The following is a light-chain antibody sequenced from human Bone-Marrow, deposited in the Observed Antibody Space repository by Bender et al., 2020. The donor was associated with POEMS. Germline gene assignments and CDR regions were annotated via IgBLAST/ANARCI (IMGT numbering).Light chain of an antibody. V-gene: IGLV2-14*03. CDR1: SSDVGVSSF. J-gene: IGLJ2*01. Sequence: QSALTQPASVSGSPGQSITISCTGISSDVGVSSFVSWYQHHPGKAPKLMIYDVSNRPSGISNRFSGSKSGNTASLTISGLQTEDEADYYCSSYTRTSTYVVFGGGTKLTVL. CDR3: SSYTRTSTYVV. CDR2: DVS.